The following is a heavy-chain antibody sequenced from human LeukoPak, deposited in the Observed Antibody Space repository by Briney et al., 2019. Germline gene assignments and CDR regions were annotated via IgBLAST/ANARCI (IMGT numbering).Heavy chain of an antibody. CDR2: IYSGGST. J-gene: IGHJ4*02. CDR1: GFTVSSNY. D-gene: IGHD7-27*01. CDR3: ARDLWGSDLDY. Sequence: GGSLRLSCAASGFTVSSNYMSWVRQAPGKGLEWVSVIYSGGSTYYADSVKGRFTISRDNSKNTLYLQMNSLRAEDTAVYYCARDLWGSDLDYWGQGTLVTVSS. V-gene: IGHV3-53*01.